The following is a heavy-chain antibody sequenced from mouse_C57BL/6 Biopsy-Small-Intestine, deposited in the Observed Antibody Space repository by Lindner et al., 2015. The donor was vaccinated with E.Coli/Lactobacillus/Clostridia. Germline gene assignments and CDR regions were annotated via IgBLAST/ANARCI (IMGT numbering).Heavy chain of an antibody. J-gene: IGHJ4*01. D-gene: IGHD3-2*02. CDR3: ARGTAQASYYYAMDY. CDR2: INPYNGGT. V-gene: IGHV1-19*01. CDR1: GYTFTDYY. Sequence: VQLQESGPVLVKPGASVKMSCKASGYTFTDYYMNWVKQSHGKSLEWIGVINPYNGGTSYNQKFKGKATLTVDKSSSTAYMELNSLTSEDSAVYYCARGTAQASYYYAMDYWGQGTSVTVSS.